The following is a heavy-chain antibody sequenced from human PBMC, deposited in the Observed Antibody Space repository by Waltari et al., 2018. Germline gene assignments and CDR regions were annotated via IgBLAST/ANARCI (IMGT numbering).Heavy chain of an antibody. D-gene: IGHD5-12*01. J-gene: IGHJ4*02. Sequence: VRQAPGKGLEWVAFIRYDGSNKYYADSVKGRFTISRDNSKNTLYLQMNSLRAEDTAVYYCAKDQRLWLPVATISTSTDYWGQGTLVTVSS. V-gene: IGHV3-30*02. CDR3: AKDQRLWLPVATISTSTDY. CDR2: IRYDGSNK.